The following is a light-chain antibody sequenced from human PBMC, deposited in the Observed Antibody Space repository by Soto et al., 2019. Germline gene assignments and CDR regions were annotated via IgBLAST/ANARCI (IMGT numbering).Light chain of an antibody. CDR2: TTS. CDR1: RDIGSD. V-gene: IGKV1-17*01. Sequence: QMTQSPSSLSASVGARITITCRASRDIGSDLSWYQQKPGKAPNLLIYTTSNLESGVPSRFSGSGSGTDFTLTISSLQSEDFAVYYCQQYNNWPPATFGQGTKVDIK. J-gene: IGKJ1*01. CDR3: QQYNNWPPAT.